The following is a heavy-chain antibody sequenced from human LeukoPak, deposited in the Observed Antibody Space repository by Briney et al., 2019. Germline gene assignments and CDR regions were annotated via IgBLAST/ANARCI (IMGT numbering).Heavy chain of an antibody. D-gene: IGHD3-10*01. Sequence: SETLSLTCTVSGGSISSSSYYWGWIRQPPGKGLAWIGSIYYSGSTYYNPSLKSRVTISVDTSKNQFSLKLSSVTAADTAVYYCAQSGSYFFFDSWGQGTLVTVSS. V-gene: IGHV4-39*01. J-gene: IGHJ4*02. CDR3: AQSGSYFFFDS. CDR2: IYYSGST. CDR1: GGSISSSSYY.